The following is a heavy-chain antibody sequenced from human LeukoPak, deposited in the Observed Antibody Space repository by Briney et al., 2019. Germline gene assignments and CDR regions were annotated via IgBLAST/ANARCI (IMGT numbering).Heavy chain of an antibody. CDR1: GFTFNNYG. CDR3: AKDSAFYYIDV. J-gene: IGHJ6*03. V-gene: IGHV3-30*02. CDR2: IRYNGNNQ. D-gene: IGHD3-10*01. Sequence: GGSLRLSCAASGFTFNNYGMHRVRQAPGKGLEWVAFIRYNGNNQYYADSVKGRFTISRDNSKNTLYLQMNSLKGEDTAVYYCAKDSAFYYIDVWGKGTTVTISS.